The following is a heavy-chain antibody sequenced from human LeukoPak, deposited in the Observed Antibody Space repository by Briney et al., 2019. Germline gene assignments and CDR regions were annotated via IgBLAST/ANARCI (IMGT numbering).Heavy chain of an antibody. CDR2: ISPSDADT. J-gene: IGHJ4*02. D-gene: IGHD3-22*01. CDR1: GYSFTNYW. Sequence: GESLKISCKASGYSFTNYWIGWVRQMPGKGLEWMGIISPSDADTRYSPSFQGQVTISADKSISTAYLQWSSLKASDTAMYYCARRQSGYDYWGQGTLVTVSS. V-gene: IGHV5-51*01. CDR3: ARRQSGYDY.